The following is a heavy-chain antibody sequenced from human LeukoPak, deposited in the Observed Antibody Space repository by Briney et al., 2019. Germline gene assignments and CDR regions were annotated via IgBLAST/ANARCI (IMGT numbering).Heavy chain of an antibody. CDR2: ITTSGSSI. J-gene: IGHJ3*02. Sequence: PGGSLRLSCAASGFTFSDYYMGWIRQAPGKGLERVSYITTSGSSIYYADSVKGRFTMSRDNAKKSLYLQMNSLRAEDTAVYYCARAKYDSSGYYYSGFDIWGQGTMVTVSS. CDR3: ARAKYDSSGYYYSGFDI. D-gene: IGHD3-22*01. CDR1: GFTFSDYY. V-gene: IGHV3-11*04.